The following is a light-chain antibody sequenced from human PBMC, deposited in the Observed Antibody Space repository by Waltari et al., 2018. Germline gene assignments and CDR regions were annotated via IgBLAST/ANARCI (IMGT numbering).Light chain of an antibody. CDR3: QQYDNLLLT. J-gene: IGKJ4*01. CDR2: DES. CDR1: QDISNY. Sequence: DIQMTHSPSSLSASVAARVTITCQASQDISNYLNWYQQKPGKAPKLLIYDESNLETGVPSRFSGSGSGTDFTFTISSLQPEDIATYYCQQYDNLLLTFGGGTKVEIK. V-gene: IGKV1-33*01.